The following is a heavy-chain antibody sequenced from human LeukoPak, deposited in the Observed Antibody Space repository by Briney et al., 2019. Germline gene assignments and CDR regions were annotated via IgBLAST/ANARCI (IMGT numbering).Heavy chain of an antibody. Sequence: KPSETLSLTCTVSGGSISSYYWSWIRQPPGKGLEWIGYIYYSGSTNYNPSLKSRVTISVDTSKNQFSLKLSSVTAADTAVYYCARGGPVFYCDSSGYPKLTFDYWGQGTLVTVSS. CDR2: IYYSGST. CDR3: ARGGPVFYCDSSGYPKLTFDY. CDR1: GGSISSYY. J-gene: IGHJ4*02. D-gene: IGHD3-22*01. V-gene: IGHV4-59*01.